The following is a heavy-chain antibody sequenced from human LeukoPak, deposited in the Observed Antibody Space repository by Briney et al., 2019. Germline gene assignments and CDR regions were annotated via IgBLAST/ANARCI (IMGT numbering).Heavy chain of an antibody. CDR3: ARSEGSSGWYAEYFQH. Sequence: PGGSLRLSCAASGFTFRTYGMHWVRQAPGKGLEWVAVIWYGGSYKYYADSVKGRFTISRDNSKNTLYLQMNSLRAEDTAVYYCARSEGSSGWYAEYFQHWGQGTLVTVSS. D-gene: IGHD6-19*01. V-gene: IGHV3-33*01. CDR2: IWYGGSYK. CDR1: GFTFRTYG. J-gene: IGHJ1*01.